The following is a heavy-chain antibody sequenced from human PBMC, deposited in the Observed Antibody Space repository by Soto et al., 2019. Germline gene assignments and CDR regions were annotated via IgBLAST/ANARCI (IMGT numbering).Heavy chain of an antibody. CDR2: INPSGGST. Sequence: ASVNVSCKASGYTFTSYYMHWVRQAPGQGLEWLGIINPSGGSTSYAQKFQGRVTMTRDTSTSTVYMELSSLRSEDTAVYYCARDFKSHYDSSGYYYSWFDPWGQGTLVTVSS. CDR1: GYTFTSYY. V-gene: IGHV1-46*01. J-gene: IGHJ5*02. CDR3: ARDFKSHYDSSGYYYSWFDP. D-gene: IGHD3-22*01.